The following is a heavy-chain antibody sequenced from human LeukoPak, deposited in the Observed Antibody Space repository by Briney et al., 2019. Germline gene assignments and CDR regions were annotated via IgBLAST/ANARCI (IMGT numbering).Heavy chain of an antibody. CDR1: GFTFSNYA. CDR3: ARGTLEHCSGASCYSLDS. V-gene: IGHV3-23*01. J-gene: IGHJ5*01. D-gene: IGHD2-15*01. CDR2: VSCSGGAT. Sequence: PGGSLRLSCAASGFTFSNYAMSWVRQTPGKGLECVSVVSCSGGATYYTGSVNGRFTISRDNSKNTLYLQMNSLRAEDTAVYYCARGTLEHCSGASCYSLDSWGQGTLVTVSS.